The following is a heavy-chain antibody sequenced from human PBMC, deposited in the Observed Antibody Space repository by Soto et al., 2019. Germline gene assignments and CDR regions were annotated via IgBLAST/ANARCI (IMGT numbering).Heavy chain of an antibody. Sequence: GGSLRLSCATSGFSISDSYMSWIRQAPGKGLEWISYISPRSTFRDYADSLKGRFTISRDSVKNSVYLQMNNLTADDTGVYYCARGGGGGLFDPWGQGSLVTVSS. V-gene: IGHV3-11*06. CDR1: GFSISDSY. D-gene: IGHD2-21*01. J-gene: IGHJ5*02. CDR3: ARGGGGGLFDP. CDR2: ISPRSTFR.